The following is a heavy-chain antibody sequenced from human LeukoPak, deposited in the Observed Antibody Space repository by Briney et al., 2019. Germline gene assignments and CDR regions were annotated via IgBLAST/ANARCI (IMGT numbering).Heavy chain of an antibody. CDR1: GDSTNTYF. J-gene: IGHJ4*02. CDR2: IYYTGTT. CDR3: ARGRYDFWGGYSAQFDY. D-gene: IGHD3-3*01. V-gene: IGHV4-59*12. Sequence: SETLSLTCTISGDSTNTYFWSWIRQPPGKGLEWIGYIYYTGTTNYNPSLKSRVTISVDTSKNQFSLKLSSVTAADTAVYYCARGRYDFWGGYSAQFDYWGQGTLVTVSS.